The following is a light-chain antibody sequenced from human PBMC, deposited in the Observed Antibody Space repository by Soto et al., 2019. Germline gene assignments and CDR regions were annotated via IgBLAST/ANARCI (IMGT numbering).Light chain of an antibody. CDR1: SSDVGSYNY. J-gene: IGLJ1*01. CDR3: SSYTSSSTL. CDR2: EVS. Sequence: QSALAQPPSVSGSPGQSITISCTGTSSDVGSYNYVSWYQQHPGKAPKLMIYEVSDRPSGISSRFSGSKSGNTASLTISGLQTEEEADYYCSSYTSSSTLFGTGTKVTVL. V-gene: IGLV2-14*01.